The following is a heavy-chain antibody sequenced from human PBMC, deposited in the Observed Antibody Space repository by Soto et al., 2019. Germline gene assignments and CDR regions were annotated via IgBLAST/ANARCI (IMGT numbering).Heavy chain of an antibody. CDR1: GGSISTYY. D-gene: IGHD2-21*02. V-gene: IGHV4-59*08. CDR2: IYYSGST. Sequence: ETLSLTCIVSGGSISTYYWNWIRQPPGKGLEWIGYIYYSGSTNHNPSLKSRVTMSVDTSMNQFSLGLSSVTAADTAIYYCARLQRGDATSVHWGQGILVTVSS. J-gene: IGHJ4*02. CDR3: ARLQRGDATSVH.